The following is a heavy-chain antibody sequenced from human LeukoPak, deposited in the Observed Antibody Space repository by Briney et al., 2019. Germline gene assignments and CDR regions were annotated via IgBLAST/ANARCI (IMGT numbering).Heavy chain of an antibody. Sequence: ASVKVSCKASGYTFTSYYMHWVRQAPGQGLEWMGIINPSGGSTSYAQKFQGRVTMTRDMSTSTVYMELSSLRSEDTAVYYCARDLLAPYYYDSSGQLPKSYFDYWGQGTLVTVSS. CDR1: GYTFTSYY. CDR2: INPSGGST. J-gene: IGHJ4*02. V-gene: IGHV1-46*01. D-gene: IGHD3-22*01. CDR3: ARDLLAPYYYDSSGQLPKSYFDY.